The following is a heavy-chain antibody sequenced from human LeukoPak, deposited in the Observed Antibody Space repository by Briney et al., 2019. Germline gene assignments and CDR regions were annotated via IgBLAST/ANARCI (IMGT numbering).Heavy chain of an antibody. CDR3: ARDVVVPAAMVYYYYGMDV. CDR2: IYSGGST. D-gene: IGHD2-2*01. V-gene: IGHV3-66*02. Sequence: GGSLRHSCAASGFTVSSNYMSWVRQAPGKGLEWVSVIYSGGSTYYADSVKGRFTISRDNSKNTLYLQMNSLRAEDTAVYYCARDVVVPAAMVYYYYGMDVWGQGTTVTVSS. J-gene: IGHJ6*02. CDR1: GFTVSSNY.